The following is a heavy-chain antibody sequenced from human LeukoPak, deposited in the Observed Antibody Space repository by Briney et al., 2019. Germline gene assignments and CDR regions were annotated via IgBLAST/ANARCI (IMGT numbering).Heavy chain of an antibody. J-gene: IGHJ4*02. CDR3: ARGKDSIDY. CDR2: INHSGST. D-gene: IGHD2-15*01. V-gene: IGHV4-34*01. CDR1: GGSFSGYY. Sequence: SETLSLTCAVYGGSFSGYYWSWIRQPPGKGLEWIGEINHSGSTNYDPSLKSRVTISVDTSKNQFSLKLSSVTAADTAVYYCARGKDSIDYWGQGTLVTVSS.